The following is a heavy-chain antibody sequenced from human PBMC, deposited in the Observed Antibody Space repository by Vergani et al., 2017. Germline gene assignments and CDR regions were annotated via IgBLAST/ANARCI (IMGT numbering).Heavy chain of an antibody. J-gene: IGHJ5*02. CDR3: ARDSPDNYDILTGPFDP. D-gene: IGHD3-9*01. CDR1: GGSISSSSYY. V-gene: IGHV4-39*07. Sequence: QVQLQESGPGLVKPSETLSLTCTVSGGSISSSSYYWGWIRQPPGKGLEWIGSIYYSGSTYYNPSLKSRVTISVDRSKNQFSLKLSSVTAADTAVYYCARDSPDNYDILTGPFDPWGQGTLVTVSS. CDR2: IYYSGST.